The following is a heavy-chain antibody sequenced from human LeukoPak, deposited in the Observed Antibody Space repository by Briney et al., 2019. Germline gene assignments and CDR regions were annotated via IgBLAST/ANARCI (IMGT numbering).Heavy chain of an antibody. V-gene: IGHV4-39*07. J-gene: IGHJ6*03. CDR1: GDSISSSNCY. Sequence: SETLSLTCTVSGDSISSSNCYWSWIRQPPGKGLEWIGEINHSGSTNYNPSLKSRVTISVDTSKNQFSLKLSSVTAADTAVYYCASLAGRGAAAGTAYYYYYYMDVWGKGTTVTISS. CDR3: ASLAGRGAAAGTAYYYYYYMDV. D-gene: IGHD6-13*01. CDR2: INHSGST.